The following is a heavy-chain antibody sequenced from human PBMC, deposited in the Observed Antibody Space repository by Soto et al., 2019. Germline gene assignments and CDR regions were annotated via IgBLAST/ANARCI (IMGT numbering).Heavy chain of an antibody. Sequence: ASVKVSCKASGYTFTSYGISWVRQAPGQGLEWMGWISAYNGNTNYAQKFQGRVTITADESTSTAYMELSSLRSEDTAVYYCATPSLVPYSSSSDYYYYYGMDVWGQGTTVTVSS. CDR3: ATPSLVPYSSSSDYYYYYGMDV. CDR1: GYTFTSYG. D-gene: IGHD6-6*01. J-gene: IGHJ6*02. CDR2: ISAYNGNT. V-gene: IGHV1-18*01.